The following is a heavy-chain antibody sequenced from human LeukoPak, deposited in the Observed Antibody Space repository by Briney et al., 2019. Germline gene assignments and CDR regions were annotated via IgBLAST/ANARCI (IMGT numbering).Heavy chain of an antibody. CDR2: IYYSGTT. D-gene: IGHD6-13*01. CDR1: GGPIDSYY. Sequence: SETLSLTCTVSGGPIDSYYWSWIRQPPGKGLEWIGYIYYSGTTNYNPSLKSRVTMSVDMSKNQFSLRLSSVTAADTAVYYCARDRWYGVCDIWGQGTMVTVSS. J-gene: IGHJ3*02. CDR3: ARDRWYGVCDI. V-gene: IGHV4-59*01.